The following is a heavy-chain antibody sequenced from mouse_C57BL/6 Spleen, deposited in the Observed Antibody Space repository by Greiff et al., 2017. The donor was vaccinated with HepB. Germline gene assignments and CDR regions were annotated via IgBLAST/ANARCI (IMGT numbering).Heavy chain of an antibody. V-gene: IGHV1-82*01. CDR2: IYPGDGDT. CDR1: GYAFSSSW. J-gene: IGHJ2*01. Sequence: VQLQQSGPELVKPGASVKISCKASGYAFSSSWMNWVKQRPGKGLEWIGRIYPGDGDTNYNGKFKGKATLTADKSSSTAYMQLSSLTSEDSAVYCYARRSAVVFDYWGQGTTLTVSS. CDR3: ARRSAVVFDY. D-gene: IGHD1-1*01.